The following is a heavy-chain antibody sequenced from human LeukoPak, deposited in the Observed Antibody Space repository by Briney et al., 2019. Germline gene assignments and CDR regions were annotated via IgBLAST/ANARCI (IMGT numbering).Heavy chain of an antibody. V-gene: IGHV3-23*01. Sequence: GGSLRLSCAVSGFTFSIYAMSWVRQAPGKGLEWVSAISGSGGRTYYADSVKGRFTISRDNSKNTLYLQMNSLRAEDTAVYYCAKDTPDDITVAAPYFDYWGQGTLVTVSP. CDR2: ISGSGGRT. D-gene: IGHD6-19*01. J-gene: IGHJ4*02. CDR1: GFTFSIYA. CDR3: AKDTPDDITVAAPYFDY.